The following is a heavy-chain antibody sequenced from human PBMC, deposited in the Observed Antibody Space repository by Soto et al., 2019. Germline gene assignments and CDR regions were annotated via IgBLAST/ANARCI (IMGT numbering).Heavy chain of an antibody. Sequence: SETLSLTCAVYGGSFSGYYWSWIRQPPGKGLEWIGEINHSGSTNYNPSLKSRVTISVDTSKNQFSLKLSSVTAADTAVYYCARLKLYGSGSYLPNYYCYGMDVWGQGTTVTVSS. V-gene: IGHV4-34*01. D-gene: IGHD3-10*01. J-gene: IGHJ6*02. CDR3: ARLKLYGSGSYLPNYYCYGMDV. CDR2: INHSGST. CDR1: GGSFSGYY.